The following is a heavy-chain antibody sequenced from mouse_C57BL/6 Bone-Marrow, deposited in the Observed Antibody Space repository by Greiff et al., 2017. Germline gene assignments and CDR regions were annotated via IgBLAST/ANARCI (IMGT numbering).Heavy chain of an antibody. CDR1: GYTFTGYW. V-gene: IGHV1-9*01. Sequence: VQVVESGAELMKPGASVKLSCKATGYTFTGYWIEWVKQRPGHGLEWIGEILPGNGSTNYNEKFKGKATFTADTSSNTAYMQLSSLTTEDSAIYYCARRDGYPDWDAMDYWGQGTSVTVSS. J-gene: IGHJ4*01. D-gene: IGHD2-3*01. CDR3: ARRDGYPDWDAMDY. CDR2: ILPGNGST.